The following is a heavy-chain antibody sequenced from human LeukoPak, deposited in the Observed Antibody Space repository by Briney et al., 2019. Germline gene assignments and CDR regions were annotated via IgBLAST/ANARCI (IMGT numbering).Heavy chain of an antibody. CDR2: ISAYNGNT. Sequence: ASVKVSCKASGYTFTSYGISWVRQAPGQGLEWMGWISAYNGNTNYAQKLQGRVTMTTDTSTSTAYMELRSLRSDDTAVYYCARVPSCCRRNSSGWYELVPYYYYYYMDVWGKGTTVTISS. J-gene: IGHJ6*03. CDR1: GYTFTSYG. V-gene: IGHV1-18*01. D-gene: IGHD6-19*01. CDR3: ARVPSCCRRNSSGWYELVPYYYYYYMDV.